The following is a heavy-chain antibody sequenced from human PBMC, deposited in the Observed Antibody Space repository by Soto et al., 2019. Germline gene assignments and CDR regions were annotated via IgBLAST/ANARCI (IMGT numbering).Heavy chain of an antibody. CDR3: ARSLHEDYSGYDSYYFYGMDV. Sequence: GGSLRLSCAASGFTVSSNYMSWVRQAPGKGLEWVSVIHSDGSTYYADSVKGRFTISRDNSKNTLYLQMNSLRAEDTAVYYRARSLHEDYSGYDSYYFYGMDVWGQGTTVTVSS. D-gene: IGHD5-12*01. CDR2: IHSDGST. V-gene: IGHV3-53*01. J-gene: IGHJ6*02. CDR1: GFTVSSNY.